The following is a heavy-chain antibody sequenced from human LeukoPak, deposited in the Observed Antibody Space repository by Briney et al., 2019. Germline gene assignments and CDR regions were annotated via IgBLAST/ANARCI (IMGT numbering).Heavy chain of an antibody. CDR1: GGSISSSSYY. J-gene: IGHJ5*02. CDR2: IYYSGST. Sequence: PSETLSLTCTVSGGSISSSSYYWGWIRQPPGKGLEWIGSIYYSGSTYYNPSLKSRVTMSVGTSKNQLCQKMCSETAADTAVYYCARGAAAGPSRFDPWGQGTLVTVSS. V-gene: IGHV4-39*01. CDR3: ARGAAAGPSRFDP. D-gene: IGHD6-13*01.